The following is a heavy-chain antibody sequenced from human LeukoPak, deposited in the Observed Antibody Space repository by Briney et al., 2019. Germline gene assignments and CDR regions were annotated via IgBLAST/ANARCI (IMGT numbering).Heavy chain of an antibody. V-gene: IGHV3-33*01. CDR1: GFTFRNSG. Sequence: PGRSLRLSCAASGFTFRNSGMHWVRQAPGKGLEWVAVIWYDGNNKYYADSVKGRFTISRDNSKNTLYLQMKSLRAEDTAVYYCARDYHGLDYWGQGTLVTVSS. J-gene: IGHJ4*02. D-gene: IGHD2-2*01. CDR3: ARDYHGLDY. CDR2: IWYDGNNK.